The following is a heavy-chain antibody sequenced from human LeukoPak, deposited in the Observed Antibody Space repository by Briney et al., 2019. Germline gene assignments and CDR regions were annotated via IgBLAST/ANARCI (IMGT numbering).Heavy chain of an antibody. J-gene: IGHJ4*02. D-gene: IGHD7-27*01. Sequence: PGGSLRLSCAASGFTFSSYSMNWVRQAPGKGLEWVSYISSSSSTIYYADSVKGRFTISRDNAKKSLYLQMNSLRAEDTAVYYCARDYTGGWNDYWGQGIRVTVSS. CDR1: GFTFSSYS. V-gene: IGHV3-48*04. CDR2: ISSSSSTI. CDR3: ARDYTGGWNDY.